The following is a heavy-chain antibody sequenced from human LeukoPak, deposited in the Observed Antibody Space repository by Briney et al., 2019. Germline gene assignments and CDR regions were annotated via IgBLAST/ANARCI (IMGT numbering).Heavy chain of an antibody. CDR3: ARERYSGRSLYYFDY. CDR2: INPNSGGT. V-gene: IGHV1-2*02. J-gene: IGHJ4*02. D-gene: IGHD1-26*01. CDR1: GYTFTGYY. Sequence: ASVKVSCKASGYTFTGYYMHWVRQAPGQGLEWMGWINPNSGGTNYAQKFQGRVTMTRDASISTAYMELSRLRSDDTAVYYCARERYSGRSLYYFDYWGQGTLVTVSS.